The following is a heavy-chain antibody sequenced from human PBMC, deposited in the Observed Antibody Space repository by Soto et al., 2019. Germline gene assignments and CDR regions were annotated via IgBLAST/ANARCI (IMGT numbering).Heavy chain of an antibody. CDR1: GGSISSGGYS. V-gene: IGHV4-30-2*01. CDR3: ACANRVNAVV. D-gene: IGHD3-22*01. J-gene: IGHJ4*02. CDR2: IYHSGST. Sequence: QLQLQESGSGLVKPSQTLSLTCAVSGGSISSGGYSCSWIRQPPGKGLEWIGYIYHSGSTYYNPPLKSRVSISVDRSKNEFALKLSAVPGADAAVYYCACANRVNAVVGGQRKMVTVSS.